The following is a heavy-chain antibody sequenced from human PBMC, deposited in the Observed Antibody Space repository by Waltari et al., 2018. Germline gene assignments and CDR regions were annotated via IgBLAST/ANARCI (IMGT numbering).Heavy chain of an antibody. D-gene: IGHD3-10*01. CDR1: GGSFSGYY. CDR3: GRGGGGYYYYYYYMDV. CDR2: INHSGST. Sequence: QVQLQQWGAGLLKPSETLSLTCAVYGGSFSGYYWSWIRQPPGKGLEWIGEINHSGSTNHNPSLKSRVTISVDTSKNQFSRKLSSGTAADTAVYYGGRGGGGYYYYYYYMDVWGKGTTVTISS. V-gene: IGHV4-34*01. J-gene: IGHJ6*03.